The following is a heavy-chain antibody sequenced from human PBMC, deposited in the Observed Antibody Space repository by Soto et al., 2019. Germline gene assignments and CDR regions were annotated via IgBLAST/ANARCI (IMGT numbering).Heavy chain of an antibody. V-gene: IGHV1-2*04. D-gene: IGHD3-3*01. Sequence: ASVKFSCTASGYTFTGYYMHWVRQAPGQGLEWMGWINPNSGGTNYAQKFQGWVTMTRDTSISTAYMELSRLRSDDTAVYYCARWSRYDFWSGYTDYGMDVWGQGTTVTVS. CDR2: INPNSGGT. CDR3: ARWSRYDFWSGYTDYGMDV. J-gene: IGHJ6*02. CDR1: GYTFTGYY.